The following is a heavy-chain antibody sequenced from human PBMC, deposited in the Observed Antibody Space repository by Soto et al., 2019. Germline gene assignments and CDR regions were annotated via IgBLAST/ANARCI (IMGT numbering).Heavy chain of an antibody. J-gene: IGHJ6*02. Sequence: GGSLRLSCTASGFTFGDYAMSWFRQAPGKGLEWVGFIRSKAYGGTTEYAASVKGRFTISRDDSKSIAYLQMNSLKTEDTAVYYCTQVLYYDILTGYKTKYYYYGMDVWGQGTTATVSS. V-gene: IGHV3-49*03. CDR3: TQVLYYDILTGYKTKYYYYGMDV. CDR1: GFTFGDYA. CDR2: IRSKAYGGTT. D-gene: IGHD3-9*01.